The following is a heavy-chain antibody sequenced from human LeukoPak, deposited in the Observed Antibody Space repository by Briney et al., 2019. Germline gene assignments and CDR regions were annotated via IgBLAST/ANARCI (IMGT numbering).Heavy chain of an antibody. V-gene: IGHV1-46*01. J-gene: IGHJ5*02. CDR2: INPSGGST. CDR3: ARDGILLWFGESYNWFDP. D-gene: IGHD3-10*01. CDR1: GYTFTSYY. Sequence: ASVKVSCKASGYTFTSYYMYWVRQAPGQGLEWMGIINPSGGSTSYAQKFQGRVTMTRDTSTSTVYMELSSLRSEDTAVYYCARDGILLWFGESYNWFDPWGQGTLVTVSS.